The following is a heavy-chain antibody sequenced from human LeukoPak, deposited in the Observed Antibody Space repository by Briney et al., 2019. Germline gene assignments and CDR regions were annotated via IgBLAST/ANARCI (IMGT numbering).Heavy chain of an antibody. V-gene: IGHV3-11*03. Sequence: GGSLRLSCAASGFTFSDYYMSWMRQAPGKGLEWVSYISSSSSYTNYADSVKGRFTISRDNAKNSLYLQMNSLRAEDTAVYYCASQGSGYYQYWGQGTLVTVSS. CDR1: GFTFSDYY. CDR2: ISSSSSYT. CDR3: ASQGSGYYQY. J-gene: IGHJ4*02. D-gene: IGHD3-22*01.